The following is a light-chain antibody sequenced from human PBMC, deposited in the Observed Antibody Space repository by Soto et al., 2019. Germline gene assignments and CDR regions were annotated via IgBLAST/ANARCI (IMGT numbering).Light chain of an antibody. Sequence: EIMMTQSPATLSVSPGERATLSCRASQSVRNNLAWYQQKPGQAPRLLIYYASTRATGIPARFSGSGSGTEFTLTISSLQSEDFALYYCQQYNVWPLTFGGGTKVEFK. CDR2: YAS. V-gene: IGKV3-15*01. J-gene: IGKJ4*01. CDR3: QQYNVWPLT. CDR1: QSVRNN.